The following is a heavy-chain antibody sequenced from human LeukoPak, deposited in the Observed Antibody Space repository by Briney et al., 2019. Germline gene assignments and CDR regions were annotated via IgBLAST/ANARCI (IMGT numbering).Heavy chain of an antibody. Sequence: EPSETLSLTCTVSGGSISSYYWSWIRQPPGKGMEWIGYIYYSGSTNYNPSLKSRVTISVDTSKNQFSLKLSSVTAADTAVYYCARELYYYDSSGYSDYYYGMDVWGQGTTVTVSS. CDR2: IYYSGST. CDR1: GGSISSYY. CDR3: ARELYYYDSSGYSDYYYGMDV. V-gene: IGHV4-59*12. D-gene: IGHD3-22*01. J-gene: IGHJ6*02.